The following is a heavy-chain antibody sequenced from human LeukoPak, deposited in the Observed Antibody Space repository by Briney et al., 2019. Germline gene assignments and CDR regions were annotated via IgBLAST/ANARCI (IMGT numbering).Heavy chain of an antibody. J-gene: IGHJ4*02. D-gene: IGHD4-23*01. CDR3: ARDDGTTTVITPPLFDY. V-gene: IGHV3-7*01. CDR2: IKQDGSEE. Sequence: GGSLRLSCAASGFTFSSNWMSWVRQAPGKGLEWVANIKQDGSEEYYVDSVKGRFTISRDNAKNSLYLQMNSLRAEDTAVYYCARDDGTTTVITPPLFDYWGQGTLVTVSS. CDR1: GFTFSSNW.